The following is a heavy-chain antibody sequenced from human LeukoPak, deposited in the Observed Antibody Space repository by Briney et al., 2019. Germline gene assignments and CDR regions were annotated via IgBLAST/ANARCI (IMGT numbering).Heavy chain of an antibody. J-gene: IGHJ6*02. Sequence: PGGSLRPSCAASGFTFSSYWMHWVRQAPGKGLVWVSRINSDGSSTTYADSVKGRFTISRDNAKNTLYLQMNSLRAEDTAVYYCARDTNYYDSSGYGTYYYYYGMDVWAKGPRSPSP. V-gene: IGHV3-74*01. D-gene: IGHD3-22*01. CDR2: INSDGSST. CDR1: GFTFSSYW. CDR3: ARDTNYYDSSGYGTYYYYYGMDV.